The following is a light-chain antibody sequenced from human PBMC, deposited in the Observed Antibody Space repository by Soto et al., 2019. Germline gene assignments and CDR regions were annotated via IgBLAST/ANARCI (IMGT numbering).Light chain of an antibody. CDR2: DAS. Sequence: EIVMTQSPATLSVSPGERATFSCRASQSFSSYLAFYQQKPGQAPRLLIYDASNRATGIPARFSGSWSGTDFTLTISSLEPEDFAVYYCQQRSNWPPITFGQGTRLEIK. J-gene: IGKJ5*01. CDR1: QSFSSY. V-gene: IGKV3-11*01. CDR3: QQRSNWPPIT.